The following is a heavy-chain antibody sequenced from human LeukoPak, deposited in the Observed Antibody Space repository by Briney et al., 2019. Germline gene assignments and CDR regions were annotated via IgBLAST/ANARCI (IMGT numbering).Heavy chain of an antibody. CDR2: ISGSGGST. CDR3: AKEGRRGELSPYYFDY. Sequence: PGGSLRLSCAASGFTFGSYAMSWVRQAPGKGLEWVSAISGSGGSTYYADSVKGRFTISRDNSKNTLYLQMNSLRAEDTAVYYCAKEGRRGELSPYYFDYWGQGTLVTVSS. J-gene: IGHJ4*02. V-gene: IGHV3-23*01. CDR1: GFTFGSYA. D-gene: IGHD3-16*02.